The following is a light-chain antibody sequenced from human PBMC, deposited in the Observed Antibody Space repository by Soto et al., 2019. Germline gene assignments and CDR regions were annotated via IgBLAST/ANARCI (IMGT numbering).Light chain of an antibody. CDR2: SAS. J-gene: IGKJ2*01. CDR1: QSISSY. CDR3: QQGHSTPYT. V-gene: IGKV1-39*01. Sequence: DIQMTQSPSSLSASVGDRVTITCRASQSISSYLNWYQQKPGRAPKLLIHSASALPSVVPSRFSGSGSGTEFTLTMSGLQPEDFATYYCQQGHSTPYTFGQGTKVDIK.